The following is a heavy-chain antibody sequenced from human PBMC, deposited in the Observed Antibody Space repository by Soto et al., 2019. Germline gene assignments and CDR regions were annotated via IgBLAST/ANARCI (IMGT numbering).Heavy chain of an antibody. CDR1: GFTFSSYG. D-gene: IGHD3-10*01. Sequence: QVQLVESGGGVVQPGRSLRLSCAASGFTFSSYGMHWVRQAPGKGLEWVAVIWYDGSNKYYADSVKGRFTISRDNSKNXLYLKMNSLRAEDTAVYYCARDTARAMVRIYYGMDVWGQGTTVTVSS. CDR2: IWYDGSNK. CDR3: ARDTARAMVRIYYGMDV. V-gene: IGHV3-33*01. J-gene: IGHJ6*02.